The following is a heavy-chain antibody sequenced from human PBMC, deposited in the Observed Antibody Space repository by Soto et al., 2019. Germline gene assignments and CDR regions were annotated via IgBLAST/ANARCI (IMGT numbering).Heavy chain of an antibody. CDR3: ARDHRYAPPRPYYYYGMDV. CDR2: IIPSFGTA. D-gene: IGHD5-18*01. V-gene: IGHV1-69*06. Sequence: QVQLVQSGAEVKKPGSSVKVSCKASGGTFSSYAISWVRQAPGQGLEWMGGIIPSFGTANYAQKFQGRVTITADKSTSTAYMEMSSLRSEDTAVYYGARDHRYAPPRPYYYYGMDVWGQGTTVTVSS. CDR1: GGTFSSYA. J-gene: IGHJ6*02.